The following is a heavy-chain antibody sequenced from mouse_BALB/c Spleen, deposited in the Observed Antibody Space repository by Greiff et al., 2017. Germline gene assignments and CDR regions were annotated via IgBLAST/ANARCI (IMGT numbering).Heavy chain of an antibody. D-gene: IGHD1-1*01. Sequence: DVMLVESGGGLVQPGGSLKLSCAASGFTFSSYGMSWVRQTPDKRLELVATINSNGGSTYYPDSVKGRFTISRDNAKNTLYLQMSSLKSEDTAMYYCARDRYYGSEAWFAYWGQGTLVTVSA. V-gene: IGHV5-6-3*01. CDR1: GFTFSSYG. CDR2: INSNGGST. J-gene: IGHJ3*01. CDR3: ARDRYYGSEAWFAY.